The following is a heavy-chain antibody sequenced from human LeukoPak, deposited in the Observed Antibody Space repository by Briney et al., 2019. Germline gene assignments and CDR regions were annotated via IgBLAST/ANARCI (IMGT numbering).Heavy chain of an antibody. J-gene: IGHJ3*02. Sequence: PGGSLRLSCAASGFSFSSYGIHWVRQAPGKGLEWVAVISYDGSNKYYADSVKGRFTIYRDNSKNTLYLQMNSLRAEDTAVYYCAKDRSTYYYDSSGYYPDAFDIWGQGTMVTVSS. D-gene: IGHD3-22*01. V-gene: IGHV3-30*18. CDR1: GFSFSSYG. CDR3: AKDRSTYYYDSSGYYPDAFDI. CDR2: ISYDGSNK.